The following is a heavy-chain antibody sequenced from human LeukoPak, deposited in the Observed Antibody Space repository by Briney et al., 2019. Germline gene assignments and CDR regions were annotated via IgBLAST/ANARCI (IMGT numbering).Heavy chain of an antibody. D-gene: IGHD1-1*01. Sequence: ASVKVSCKASGYTFTSYGISWVRQAPGQGLEWMGWISAYNGNTNYAQKLQGRVTMTTDTSTSTAYMELRSLRPDDTAVYYCARDPTRSDDGAYYFDYWGQGILVTVSS. CDR3: ARDPTRSDDGAYYFDY. V-gene: IGHV1-18*01. CDR1: GYTFTSYG. J-gene: IGHJ4*02. CDR2: ISAYNGNT.